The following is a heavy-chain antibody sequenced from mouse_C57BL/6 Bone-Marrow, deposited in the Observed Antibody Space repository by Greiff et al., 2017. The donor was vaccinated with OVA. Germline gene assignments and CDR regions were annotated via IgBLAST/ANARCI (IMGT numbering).Heavy chain of an antibody. Sequence: QVQLQQSGAELARPGASVKLSCKASGYTFTSYGISWVKQRTGQGLEWIGEIYPRSGNTYYNEKFKGKATLTADKSSSTAYMELRSLTSEDSAVYFCAFITTVVALDAMDYWGQGTSVTVSS. D-gene: IGHD1-1*01. CDR1: GYTFTSYG. V-gene: IGHV1-81*01. CDR3: AFITTVVALDAMDY. CDR2: IYPRSGNT. J-gene: IGHJ4*01.